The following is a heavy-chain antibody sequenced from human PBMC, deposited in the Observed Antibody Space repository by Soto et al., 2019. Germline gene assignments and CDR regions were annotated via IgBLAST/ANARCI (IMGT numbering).Heavy chain of an antibody. J-gene: IGHJ4*02. V-gene: IGHV3-21*01. CDR3: ARESEDLTSNFDY. Sequence: GGSLRLSCAASGFTFTRYSMNWVRQAPGKGLEWVSSVSSTTNYIYYADSMKGRFTVSRDNAKNSVYLEMNSLSAEDTALYYCARESEDLTSNFDYWGQGTLVTVSS. CDR1: GFTFTRYS. CDR2: VSSTTNYI.